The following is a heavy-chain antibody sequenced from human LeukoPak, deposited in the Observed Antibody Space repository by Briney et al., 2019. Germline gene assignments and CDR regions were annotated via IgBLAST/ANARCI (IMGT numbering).Heavy chain of an antibody. CDR3: RGSSRTFDY. CDR2: INQNGSEK. CDR1: GFSFSSNW. J-gene: IGHJ4*02. V-gene: IGHV3-7*01. D-gene: IGHD6-13*01. Sequence: GGSLRLSCAASGFSFSSNWMSWIRQAPGKGLEWVANINQNGSEKYFVDSVKGRFTISRDNAKNSLYLQMNSLRAEDTAVYYCRGSSRTFDYWGQGTLVTVSS.